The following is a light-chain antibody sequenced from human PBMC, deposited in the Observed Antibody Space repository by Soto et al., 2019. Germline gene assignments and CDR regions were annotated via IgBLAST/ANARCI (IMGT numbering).Light chain of an antibody. Sequence: EIVVTQSPAILSVSPGERATLSCRASQSVRSNLAWYQQKPGQAPRLLIYGASTRATGVPARFSGSGSGTEFTLIISSLQSEDFAVYYCQQARTIGQGTKLDMK. V-gene: IGKV3-15*01. J-gene: IGKJ2*02. CDR3: QQART. CDR1: QSVRSN. CDR2: GAS.